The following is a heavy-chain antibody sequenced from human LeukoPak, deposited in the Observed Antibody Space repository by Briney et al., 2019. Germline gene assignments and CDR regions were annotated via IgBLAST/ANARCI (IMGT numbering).Heavy chain of an antibody. Sequence: SETLSLTCTVPGGSISSSSYYWGWIRQPPGKGLEWIGSIYYSGSTYYNPSLKSRVTISVDTSKNQFSLKLSSVTAADTAVYYCARPSGDSSGYYYSSAFDIWGQGTMVTVSS. CDR3: ARPSGDSSGYYYSSAFDI. D-gene: IGHD3-22*01. V-gene: IGHV4-39*01. CDR2: IYYSGST. J-gene: IGHJ3*02. CDR1: GGSISSSSYY.